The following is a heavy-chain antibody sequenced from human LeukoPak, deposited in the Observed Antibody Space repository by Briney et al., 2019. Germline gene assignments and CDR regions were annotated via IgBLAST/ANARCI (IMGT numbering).Heavy chain of an antibody. CDR1: GFTFSSYT. CDR2: ISYDGSNK. J-gene: IGHJ4*02. Sequence: LSGGSLRLSSAASGFTFSSYTIHWVRQAPGKGLEWVAVISYDGSNKYYTDSVKGRFTISRDNSKNTLYLQMNSLRAEDTAVYYCARDGGSYYRVFDYWGQGTLVTVSS. V-gene: IGHV3-30-3*01. D-gene: IGHD1-26*01. CDR3: ARDGGSYYRVFDY.